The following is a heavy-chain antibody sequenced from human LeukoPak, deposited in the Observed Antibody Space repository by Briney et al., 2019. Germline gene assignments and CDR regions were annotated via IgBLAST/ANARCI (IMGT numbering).Heavy chain of an antibody. V-gene: IGHV1-2*02. CDR2: INPNSGGT. J-gene: IGHJ6*03. CDR1: EYTFTGYY. D-gene: IGHD6-19*01. CDR3: ARRAYSSGWPYYYYYMDV. Sequence: ASVKVSCKASEYTFTGYYMHWVRQAPGQGLEWMGWINPNSGGTNYAQKFQGRVTMTRDTSISTAYMELSRLRSDDTAVYYCARRAYSSGWPYYYYYMDVWGKGTTVTVSS.